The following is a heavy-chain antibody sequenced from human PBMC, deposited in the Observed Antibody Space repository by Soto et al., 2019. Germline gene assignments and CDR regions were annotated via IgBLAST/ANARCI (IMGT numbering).Heavy chain of an antibody. V-gene: IGHV3-64D*08. CDR2: ISSSGDMT. Sequence: PGGSLRLFCSASGFIFRSYAMHWVRQAPGTGLEYLSSISSSGDMTYYADSVKGRFTISRDNSKNIVYLQMSSLRLEDAAVYYCVKDTNYYDTSGYDRTFDYWGQGALVTVSS. CDR1: GFIFRSYA. J-gene: IGHJ4*02. CDR3: VKDTNYYDTSGYDRTFDY. D-gene: IGHD3-22*01.